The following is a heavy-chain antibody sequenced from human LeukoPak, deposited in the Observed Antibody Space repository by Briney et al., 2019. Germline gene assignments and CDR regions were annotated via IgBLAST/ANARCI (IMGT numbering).Heavy chain of an antibody. V-gene: IGHV4-34*01. J-gene: IGHJ4*02. CDR1: GGSFSGYY. CDR3: AARSSRPLPYFDY. D-gene: IGHD6-6*01. CDR2: INHSGST. Sequence: PSETLSLTCAVYGGSFSGYYWSWIRQPPGKGLEWIGEINHSGSTNYNPSLKSRVTISVDTSKNQFSLKLSSVTAADTAVYYCAARSSRPLPYFDYWGQGTLVTVSS.